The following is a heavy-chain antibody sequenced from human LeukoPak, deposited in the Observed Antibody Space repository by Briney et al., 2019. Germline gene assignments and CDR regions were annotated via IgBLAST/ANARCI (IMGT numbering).Heavy chain of an antibody. CDR3: ARSNSRDPSLPDAYDI. V-gene: IGHV5-51*01. D-gene: IGHD2/OR15-2a*01. CDR1: RGTFVYYY. Sequence: GESLKISCKVSRGTFVYYYIAWVRQMPGRGLEWMGTVYPADSHAQYSPSFEGQVTISVDESITTIYLRWSALKASDTAIYFCARSNSRDPSLPDAYDIWGQGTSVTV. J-gene: IGHJ3*02. CDR2: VYPADSHA.